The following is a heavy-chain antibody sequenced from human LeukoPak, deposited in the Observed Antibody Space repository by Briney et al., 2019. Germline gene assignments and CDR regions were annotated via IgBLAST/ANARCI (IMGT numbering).Heavy chain of an antibody. CDR3: ARDSLRARPPAYYFDY. J-gene: IGHJ4*02. CDR2: IWYDGSNK. CDR1: GFTVSSYG. D-gene: IGHD6-6*01. Sequence: PGGSLRLSCAASGFTVSSYGMHWVRQAPGKGLEWVAVIWYDGSNKYYADSVKGRFTISRDNSKNTLYLQMNSLRAEDTAVYYCARDSLRARPPAYYFDYWGQGTLVTVSS. V-gene: IGHV3-33*08.